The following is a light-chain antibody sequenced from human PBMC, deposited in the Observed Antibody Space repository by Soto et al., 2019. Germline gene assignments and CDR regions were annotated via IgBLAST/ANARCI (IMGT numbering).Light chain of an antibody. Sequence: DIVVTQSPLSLPVTPGEPASISCRSSQSLLHSNGYTYLDWYLQKPGQTPQLLIYMGSNRASGVPDRFSGSGLGTEFTLNISRVEAEDVGVYYCMQALQNPYTFGQGTKLEIK. J-gene: IGKJ2*01. CDR1: QSLLHSNGYTY. CDR3: MQALQNPYT. V-gene: IGKV2-28*01. CDR2: MGS.